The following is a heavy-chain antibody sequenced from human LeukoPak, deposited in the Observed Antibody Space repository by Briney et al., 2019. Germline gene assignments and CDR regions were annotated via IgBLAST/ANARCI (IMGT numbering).Heavy chain of an antibody. Sequence: GGSLRLSCAASGFTFSSYSMSWVRQAPGKGLEWVSVIYSGGSTYYADSVKGRFTISRDNAKNSLYLQMNSLRAEDTAVYYCARDSGLFDPWGQGTLVTVSS. V-gene: IGHV3-66*01. CDR2: IYSGGST. CDR1: GFTFSSYS. J-gene: IGHJ5*02. CDR3: ARDSGLFDP. D-gene: IGHD3-10*01.